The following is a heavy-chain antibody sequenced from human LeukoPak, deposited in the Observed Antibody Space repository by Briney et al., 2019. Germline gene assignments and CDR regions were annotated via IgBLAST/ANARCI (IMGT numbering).Heavy chain of an antibody. Sequence: SETLSLTCAVSGGSISSGGYSWSWIRQPPGKGLEWIGYIYYSGSTYYNSSLKSRVTISVDTSKNQFSLKLSSVTAADTAVYYCAREYGDYYFDYWGQGTLVTVSS. V-gene: IGHV4-30-4*07. CDR3: AREYGDYYFDY. J-gene: IGHJ4*02. CDR2: IYYSGST. CDR1: GGSISSGGYS. D-gene: IGHD4-17*01.